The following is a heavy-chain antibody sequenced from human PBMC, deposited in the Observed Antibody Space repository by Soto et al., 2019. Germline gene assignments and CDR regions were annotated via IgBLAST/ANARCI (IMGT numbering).Heavy chain of an antibody. D-gene: IGHD3-22*01. CDR2: ISTNGGST. J-gene: IGHJ4*02. Sequence: GGSLRLSCSASGFTFSIYAMHWVRQAPGKELENVSSISTNGGSTHYADSVKGRFNISRDNSKNTQYFQMSSLRADDTAVYYCVKGEYYYDSSGYYPFDYWGQGTLVTVSS. CDR1: GFTFSIYA. CDR3: VKGEYYYDSSGYYPFDY. V-gene: IGHV3-64D*06.